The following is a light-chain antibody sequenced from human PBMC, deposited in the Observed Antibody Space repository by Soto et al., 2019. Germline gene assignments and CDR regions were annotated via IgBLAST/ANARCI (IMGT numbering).Light chain of an antibody. J-gene: IGLJ3*02. Sequence: QSVLTQPPSASGTPGQRVTISCSGSSSNIGNNHVYWYQQLAGTAPKLLMSETNQRPSGVPNRFTASKYGSSASLAISGLRSEDEAAYYCAAWDGGLSRPLFGGGTTLTVL. CDR1: SSNIGNNH. V-gene: IGLV1-47*01. CDR2: ETN. CDR3: AAWDGGLSRPL.